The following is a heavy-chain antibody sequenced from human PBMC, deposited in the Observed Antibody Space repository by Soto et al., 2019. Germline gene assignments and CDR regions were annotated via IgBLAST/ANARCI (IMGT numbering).Heavy chain of an antibody. CDR2: INAGNGNT. V-gene: IGHV1-3*01. Sequence: QVQLVQSGAEVKKPGASVKVSCKASGYTFTSYAMHWVRQAPGQRLEWMGWINAGNGNTKYSQKCQGRVTITRDTSASTAYMELSSLRSEDTAVYYCARGAPGFDYWGQGTLVTVSS. J-gene: IGHJ4*02. CDR3: ARGAPGFDY. CDR1: GYTFTSYA.